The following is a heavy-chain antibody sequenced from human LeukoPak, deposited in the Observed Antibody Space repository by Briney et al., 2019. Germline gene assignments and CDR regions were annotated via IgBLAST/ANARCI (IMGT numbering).Heavy chain of an antibody. D-gene: IGHD3-22*01. V-gene: IGHV3-21*01. CDR2: ISSSSSYI. J-gene: IGHJ3*02. CDR1: GFTFSSYS. Sequence: RAGGSLRLSCAASGFTFSSYSMNWVRQAPGKGLEWVSSISSSSSYIYYADSVKGRLTISRDNAKNSLYLQMNSLRAEDTAVYYCARDVTMIVVVGAFDIWGQGTMVTVSS. CDR3: ARDVTMIVVVGAFDI.